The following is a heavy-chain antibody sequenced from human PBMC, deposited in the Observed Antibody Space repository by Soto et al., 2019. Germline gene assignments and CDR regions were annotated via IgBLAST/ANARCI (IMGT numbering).Heavy chain of an antibody. Sequence: QITLNESGPTVVRPTETLTLTCRFSGFSLTTSGVGVGWIRQSPGKAPEWLALIYWDDDKRYSASLKSRLTITKDTSKNQVVLTVSDLDPTDTATYYCAHRVLRTVFGLVTTTAIYFDFWCQGTPVAVS. V-gene: IGHV2-5*02. CDR3: AHRVLRTVFGLVTTTAIYFDF. CDR1: GFSLTTSGVG. J-gene: IGHJ4*02. D-gene: IGHD3-3*01. CDR2: IYWDDDK.